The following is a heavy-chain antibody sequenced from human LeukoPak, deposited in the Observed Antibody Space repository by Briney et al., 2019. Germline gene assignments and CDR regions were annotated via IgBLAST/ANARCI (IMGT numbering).Heavy chain of an antibody. CDR1: GFTFNDYG. Sequence: GGSLRLSCAASGFTFNDYGMSWVRHAPGKGLEWVSGINWNGGSTGYADSVKGRFTIFRDNAENSLYLQMDSLGVEDTAVYYCARDLGGYSSSSTGYWGQGTLVTVSS. V-gene: IGHV3-20*04. CDR2: INWNGGST. J-gene: IGHJ4*02. CDR3: ARDLGGYSSSSTGY. D-gene: IGHD6-6*01.